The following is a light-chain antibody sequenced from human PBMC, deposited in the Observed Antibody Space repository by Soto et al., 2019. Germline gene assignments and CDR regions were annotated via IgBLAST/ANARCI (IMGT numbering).Light chain of an antibody. V-gene: IGKV3-20*01. CDR3: HQYGSSPST. J-gene: IGKJ1*01. CDR1: QSITSSY. CDR2: GAS. Sequence: EIVLTQSPGTLSLSPGERATLSCRASQSITSSYLAWYQHKPGQAPRLLIYGASYRATGIPDRFSGSGSGTDFTLTISRLEPEDFAVYYCHQYGSSPSTFGQGTKV.